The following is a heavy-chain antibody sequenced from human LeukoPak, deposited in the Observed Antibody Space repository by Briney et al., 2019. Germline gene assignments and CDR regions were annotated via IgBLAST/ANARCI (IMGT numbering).Heavy chain of an antibody. D-gene: IGHD1-14*01. Sequence: PGGSMRLSCAASGFAFSALSMHWSSQAPGKGLVWVSRIFSDGSSTTSEGSVKGRFTISRDNAKNTLYLQMNSLRAEDTAVYCCASSDRLDYWGQGTLVTVS. CDR1: GFAFSALS. CDR3: ASSDRLDY. J-gene: IGHJ4*02. V-gene: IGHV3-74*01. CDR2: IFSDGSST.